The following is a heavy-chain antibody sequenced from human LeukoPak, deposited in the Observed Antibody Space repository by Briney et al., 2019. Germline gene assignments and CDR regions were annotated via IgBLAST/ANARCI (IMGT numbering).Heavy chain of an antibody. V-gene: IGHV3-7*01. CDR1: EFTFSSYW. CDR3: ARLGARQMLEY. CDR2: IKQDGGQI. Sequence: GGSLRLSCAASEFTFSSYWMSWVRQAPGKGPEWVANIKQDGGQIYYLESVKGRFTVSRDSAKNSLYLQMNSLRAEDTAVYYCARLGARQMLEYWGQGTLVTVSS. D-gene: IGHD4-17*01. J-gene: IGHJ4*02.